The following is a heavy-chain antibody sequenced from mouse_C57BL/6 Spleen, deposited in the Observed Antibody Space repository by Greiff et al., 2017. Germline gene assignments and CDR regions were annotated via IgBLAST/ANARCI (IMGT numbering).Heavy chain of an antibody. CDR1: GYTFTSYW. V-gene: IGHV1-55*01. CDR3: AREGHYYGSSLAWFAY. D-gene: IGHD1-1*01. J-gene: IGHJ3*01. CDR2: IYPGSGST. Sequence: VQLQQPGAELVKPGASVKMSCKASGYTFTSYWITWVKQRPGQGLEWIGDIYPGSGSTNYNEKFKSKATLTVDTSSSTAYMQLSSLTSEDSAVYYCAREGHYYGSSLAWFAYWGQGTLVTVSA.